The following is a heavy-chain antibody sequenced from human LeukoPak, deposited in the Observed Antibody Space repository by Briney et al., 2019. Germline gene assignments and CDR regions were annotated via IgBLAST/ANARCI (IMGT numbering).Heavy chain of an antibody. CDR2: IKSKTDGGTT. Sequence: GGSLRLSCAASGFTFSNAWMSWVRQAPGKGLEWVGRIKSKTDGGTTDYAAPVKGRFTISRDDSKNTLYLQMNSLKTEDTAVYYCTTASRGYRYGFLFDYWGQGTLVTVYS. J-gene: IGHJ4*02. CDR3: TTASRGYRYGFLFDY. CDR1: GFTFSNAW. D-gene: IGHD5-18*01. V-gene: IGHV3-15*01.